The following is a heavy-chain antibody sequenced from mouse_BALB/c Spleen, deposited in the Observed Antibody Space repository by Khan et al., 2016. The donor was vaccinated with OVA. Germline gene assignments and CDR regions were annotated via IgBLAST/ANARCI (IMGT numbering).Heavy chain of an antibody. CDR1: GFTFSTYG. J-gene: IGHJ3*01. V-gene: IGHV5-6*01. CDR2: VSTGGSYT. D-gene: IGHD1-1*01. Sequence: EVQLVESGGDLVKPGGSLKLSCAASGFTFSTYGMSWVRQTPDKRLEWVATVSTGGSYTYYPDSVKGGFTISRDNAKNTLYLQMSGLKSEDTAMFYCTRLAYYYDSEGFTYWGQETLDTVSA. CDR3: TRLAYYYDSEGFTY.